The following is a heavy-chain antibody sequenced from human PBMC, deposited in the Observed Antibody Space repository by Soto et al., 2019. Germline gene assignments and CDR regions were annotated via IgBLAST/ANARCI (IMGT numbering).Heavy chain of an antibody. V-gene: IGHV3-11*01. CDR1: GFTFSDYY. J-gene: IGHJ6*03. D-gene: IGHD6-6*01. CDR3: ARGGRGQLVRHYYYYMDV. Sequence: GGSPRLSCAASGFTFSDYYMSWIRQAPGKGLEWVSYISSSGSTIYYADSVKGRFTISRDNAKNSLYLQMNSLRAEDTAVYYCARGGRGQLVRHYYYYMDVWGKGTTVTVSS. CDR2: ISSSGSTI.